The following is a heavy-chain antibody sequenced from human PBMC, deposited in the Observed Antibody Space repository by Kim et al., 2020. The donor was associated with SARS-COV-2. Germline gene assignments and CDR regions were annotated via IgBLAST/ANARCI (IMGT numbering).Heavy chain of an antibody. J-gene: IGHJ6*02. D-gene: IGHD2-2*01. CDR2: ISADGTNT. Sequence: GGSLRLSCAASGFRFEDYAMQWVRQVPGKGLEWISLISADGTNTNYADSVKGRFTVSRDNNKNSLYLQMNSLRKEDTAFYYCAKDICSSTSCPYYYYYYGMDVWGQGTTVIVSS. CDR1: GFRFEDYA. V-gene: IGHV3-43*02. CDR3: AKDICSSTSCPYYYYYYGMDV.